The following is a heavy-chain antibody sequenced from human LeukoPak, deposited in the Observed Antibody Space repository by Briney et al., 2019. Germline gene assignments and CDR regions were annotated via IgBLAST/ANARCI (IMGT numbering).Heavy chain of an antibody. CDR2: IYYSGST. V-gene: IGHV4-39*01. CDR3: ARHFNGQLWAPFDY. Sequence: SETLSLTCTVSGGSISSSSYYWGWIRQPPGKGLEWIGSIYYSGSTNYNPSLKSRVTISVDTSKNQFSLKLSSVTAADTAVYYCARHFNGQLWAPFDYWGQGTLVTVSS. D-gene: IGHD5-18*01. J-gene: IGHJ4*02. CDR1: GGSISSSSYY.